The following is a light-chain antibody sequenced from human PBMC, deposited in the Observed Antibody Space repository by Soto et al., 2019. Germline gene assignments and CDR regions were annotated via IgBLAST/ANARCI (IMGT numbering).Light chain of an antibody. V-gene: IGKV1-9*01. Sequence: DIQLTQSPSFLSASVGDRVTITCRASQGISNYLAWYQQRPGKAPKLLIYAASTLQTGVPSRFSGSGSGTGFTLTISILQPDDFATYYCQQYNSYWTFGQGTKVDIK. CDR1: QGISNY. CDR3: QQYNSYWT. CDR2: AAS. J-gene: IGKJ1*01.